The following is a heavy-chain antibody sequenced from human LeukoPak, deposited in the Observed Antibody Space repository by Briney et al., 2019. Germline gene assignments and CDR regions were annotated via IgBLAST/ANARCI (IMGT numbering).Heavy chain of an antibody. J-gene: IGHJ5*02. CDR3: ARRRGYGGNPKNLNWFDP. CDR2: IYPGDSDT. V-gene: IGHV5-51*01. CDR1: GYSFTSYW. Sequence: GESLKISCKGSGYSFTSYWIGWVRQMPGKGLEWMGIIYPGDSDTRYSPSFQGQVTISADKSISTAYLQWSSLKASDTAMYYCARRRGYGGNPKNLNWFDPWGQGTLVTVSS. D-gene: IGHD4-23*01.